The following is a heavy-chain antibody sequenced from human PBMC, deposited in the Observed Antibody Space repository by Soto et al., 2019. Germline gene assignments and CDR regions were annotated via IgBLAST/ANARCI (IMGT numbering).Heavy chain of an antibody. CDR1: GFTLSSYS. V-gene: IGHV3-21*01. CDR3: ARDTYFYGSGSYGP. CDR2: ISSSSSYI. Sequence: EVQLVESGGGLVKPGGSLRLSCAASGFTLSSYSMNWVRQAPGKGLEWVSSISSSSSYIYYADSVKGRFTISRDNAKNSLYLQMNSLRAEDTAVYYCARDTYFYGSGSYGPWGQGTLVTVSS. D-gene: IGHD3-10*01. J-gene: IGHJ5*02.